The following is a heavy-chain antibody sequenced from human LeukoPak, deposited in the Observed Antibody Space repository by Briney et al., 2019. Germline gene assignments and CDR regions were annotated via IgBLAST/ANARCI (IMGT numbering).Heavy chain of an antibody. V-gene: IGHV4-59*01. CDR3: AAPQGYGYNRGYFDY. CDR2: IYYSGST. J-gene: IGHJ4*02. D-gene: IGHD5-24*01. Sequence: SETLSLTCTVSGRSISSYYWSWIRQPPGKGLEWIGYIYYSGSTNYNPSVKSRVTISVYTSKNQFSLKLISVTAADTAVYYCAAPQGYGYNRGYFDYWGQGTLVTVSS. CDR1: GRSISSYY.